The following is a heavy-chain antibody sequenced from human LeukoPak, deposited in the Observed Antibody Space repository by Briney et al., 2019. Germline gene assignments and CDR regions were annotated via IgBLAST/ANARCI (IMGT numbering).Heavy chain of an antibody. CDR3: AKVYGDFYYYYYYMDV. CDR2: ISGSGGST. J-gene: IGHJ6*03. V-gene: IGHV3-23*01. D-gene: IGHD4-17*01. CDR1: GFTFSSYG. Sequence: PGGSLRLSCAASGFTFSSYGMSWVRQAPGKGLEWVSAISGSGGSTYYADSVKGRFTISRDNSKNTLYLQMNSLRAEDTAVYYCAKVYGDFYYYYYYMDVWGKGTTVTISS.